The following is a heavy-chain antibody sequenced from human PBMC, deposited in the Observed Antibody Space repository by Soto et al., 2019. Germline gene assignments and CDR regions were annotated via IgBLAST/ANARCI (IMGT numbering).Heavy chain of an antibody. Sequence: SETLSLTCAVYGGSFSGYYWSWIRQPPGKGLEWIGEINHSGSTNYNPSLKSRVTISVDTSKNQFSLKLSSVTAADTAVYYCARDIVVVVAATPVYYFDYWGQGTLVTVS. V-gene: IGHV4-34*01. D-gene: IGHD2-15*01. CDR2: INHSGST. CDR3: ARDIVVVVAATPVYYFDY. CDR1: GGSFSGYY. J-gene: IGHJ4*02.